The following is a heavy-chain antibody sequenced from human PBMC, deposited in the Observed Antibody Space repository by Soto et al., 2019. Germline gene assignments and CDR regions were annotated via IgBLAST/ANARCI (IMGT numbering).Heavy chain of an antibody. CDR3: ANHGGFDI. Sequence: EVQLLESRGGLVQPGGSLRLSCAASGFTFSTSGMSWVRQAPGKGLEWVSSISGSGDYTNYADSVKGRFTISRDNSKNTLYLQINSLTAEDTAVYYCANHGGFDIWGQGTMVAVSS. CDR1: GFTFSTSG. J-gene: IGHJ3*02. CDR2: ISGSGDYT. D-gene: IGHD4-17*01. V-gene: IGHV3-23*01.